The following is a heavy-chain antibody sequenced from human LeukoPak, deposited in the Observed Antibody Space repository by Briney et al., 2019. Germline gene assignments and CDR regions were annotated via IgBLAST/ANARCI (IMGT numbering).Heavy chain of an antibody. Sequence: SETLSLTCSVSGDSISKYYWSWIRQPPGKGLEWIGYIYHSGSTNYNPSLKRRVTISADTSKNQFSLKMNSVTAADTAVYFCARHIVGAYFDYWGLGTLVTVSS. V-gene: IGHV4-59*08. CDR3: ARHIVGAYFDY. D-gene: IGHD1-26*01. J-gene: IGHJ4*02. CDR2: IYHSGST. CDR1: GDSISKYY.